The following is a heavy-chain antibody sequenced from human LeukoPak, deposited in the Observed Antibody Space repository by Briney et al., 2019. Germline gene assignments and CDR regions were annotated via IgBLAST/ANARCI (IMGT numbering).Heavy chain of an antibody. CDR3: ARVVNPAAGTSNWFDP. V-gene: IGHV1-69*01. D-gene: IGHD6-13*01. J-gene: IGHJ5*02. CDR2: IIPIFGTA. Sequence: QAPGQGLEWMGGIIPIFGTANYAQKFQGRVTITADESTSTAYMELSSLRSEDTAVYYCARVVNPAAGTSNWFDPWGQGTLVTVSS.